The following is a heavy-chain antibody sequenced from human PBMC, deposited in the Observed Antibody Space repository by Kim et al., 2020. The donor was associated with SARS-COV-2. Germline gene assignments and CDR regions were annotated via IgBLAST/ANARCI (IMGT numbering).Heavy chain of an antibody. D-gene: IGHD3-10*01. CDR1: GGSISSRDYY. V-gene: IGHV4-31*03. CDR2: IYNSGST. CDR3: ARDPYYSASGSYSRAFDM. Sequence: SETLSLTCTVSGGSISSRDYYWSWLRQHPGKGLEWIGYIYNSGSTYYNPSLKSRIAISVDTSKNQLSLRRFSVTAADTAVYYCARDPYYSASGSYSRAFDMWGQGTMVTVSS. J-gene: IGHJ3*02.